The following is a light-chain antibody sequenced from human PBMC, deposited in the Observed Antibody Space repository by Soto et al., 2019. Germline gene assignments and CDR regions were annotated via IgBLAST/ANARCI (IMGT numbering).Light chain of an antibody. CDR3: QQYESYLT. CDR1: RSVGRW. J-gene: IGKJ1*01. Sequence: DIQLTQTPSTLSASVGDRDIITCRASRSVGRWLAWYQKKRGKAPNLLFSDASSLTGGVQSMFSGRGSGTEFTLTISSLHPDDFANYYCQQYESYLTFGQGTKVDIK. V-gene: IGKV1-5*01. CDR2: DAS.